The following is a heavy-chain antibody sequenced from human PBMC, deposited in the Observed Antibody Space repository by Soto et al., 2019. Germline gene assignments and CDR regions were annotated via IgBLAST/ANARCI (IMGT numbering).Heavy chain of an antibody. J-gene: IGHJ6*02. CDR2: ISWNSGSI. D-gene: IGHD2-2*02. CDR3: AKDAVYCISTSFYTAGRDV. CDR1: GFTFDDYA. V-gene: IGHV3-9*01. Sequence: EVQLVESGGGLVQPGRSLRLSCAASGFTFDDYAMHWVRQAPGKGLEWVSGISWNSGSIGYADSVKGRFTISRDNAKNSLYLQMNSLRAEDTALYYCAKDAVYCISTSFYTAGRDVWGQGTTVTVSS.